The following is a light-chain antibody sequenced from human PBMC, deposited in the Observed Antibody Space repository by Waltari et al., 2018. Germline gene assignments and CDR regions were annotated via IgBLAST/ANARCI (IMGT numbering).Light chain of an antibody. J-gene: IGKJ2*03. Sequence: EIVLTQSPGTLSLSPGERATLSCRASQSVNNNYLAWHQQKPGQAPRLLIYGASARATGIPDRFSGSGFGTDFTLTISRLDPEDCAVYYCQQYGNTPYSFGQGTRLDIK. V-gene: IGKV3-20*01. CDR3: QQYGNTPYS. CDR2: GAS. CDR1: QSVNNNY.